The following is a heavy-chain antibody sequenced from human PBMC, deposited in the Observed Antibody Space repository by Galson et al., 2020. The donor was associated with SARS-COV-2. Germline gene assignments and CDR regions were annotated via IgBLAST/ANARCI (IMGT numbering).Heavy chain of an antibody. D-gene: IGHD1-1*01. CDR1: GFTLSNNY. Sequence: GGSLRLSCTASGFTLSNNYMSWIRQAPGKGLEWISYMTKSGDSIYYADSVKGRFTTSRDSALNSLFLQMNSLRADDSAMYYCARAGEGYNNFYYWGRGTLVTVSS. V-gene: IGHV3-11*01. J-gene: IGHJ4*02. CDR3: ARAGEGYNNFYY. CDR2: MTKSGDSI.